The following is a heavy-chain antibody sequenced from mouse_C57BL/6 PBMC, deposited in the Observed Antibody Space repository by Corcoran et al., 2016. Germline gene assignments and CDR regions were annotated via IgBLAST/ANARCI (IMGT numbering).Heavy chain of an antibody. Sequence: EVQLQKSGPELVKTGASVKISCQASGYTFTDYYMNWVKQSNGKSLEWIGDINPNNGGTSYNQKFKGKATLTVDKSSSTAYMELRSLTSEDSAVYYCARTDYYDYDGYFDYWGQGTTLTVSS. D-gene: IGHD2-4*01. CDR2: INPNNGGT. CDR3: ARTDYYDYDGYFDY. CDR1: GYTFTDYY. J-gene: IGHJ2*01. V-gene: IGHV1-26*01.